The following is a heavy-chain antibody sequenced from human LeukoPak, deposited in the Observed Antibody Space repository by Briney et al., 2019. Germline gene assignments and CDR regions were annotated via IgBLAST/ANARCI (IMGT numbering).Heavy chain of an antibody. Sequence: GGSLRLSCAASGFTFRNYGMTWVRQAPGRGLVWGSGIGGSVCGSYYAESVKGRFTISRGISKNTLYLQMNSLRAEDTAMYYCAKSYRVTERTLYAFDIWGQGTMVTVSS. J-gene: IGHJ3*02. CDR3: AKSYRVTERTLYAFDI. CDR2: IGGSVCGS. CDR1: GFTFRNYG. V-gene: IGHV3-23*01. D-gene: IGHD1-1*01.